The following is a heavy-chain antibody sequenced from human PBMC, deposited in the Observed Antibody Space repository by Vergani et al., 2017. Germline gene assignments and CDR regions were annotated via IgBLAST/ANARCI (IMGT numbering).Heavy chain of an antibody. D-gene: IGHD3-9*01. Sequence: QVQLVETAGGVVQPGGSLRLSCAAPGFTFSNFGMHWIRQAPGKGLEWLAYIGKDGIKTRYRDAVKGRFTVSRDNSKAILYLQMESLRSEDTALYYCAKYLLDSTDGLPDSGGPGTLVIVSS. V-gene: IGHV3-30*02. J-gene: IGHJ4*02. CDR3: AKYLLDSTDGLPDS. CDR1: GFTFSNFG. CDR2: IGKDGIKT.